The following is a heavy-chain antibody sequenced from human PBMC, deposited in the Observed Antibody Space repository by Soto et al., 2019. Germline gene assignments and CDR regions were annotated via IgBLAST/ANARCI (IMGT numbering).Heavy chain of an antibody. CDR2: ISAYNGDT. CDR1: GYTFTTYA. V-gene: IGHV1-18*01. D-gene: IGHD6-6*01. J-gene: IGHJ5*02. Sequence: ASVKVSCKASGYTFTTYAINWVRQAPGRGLEWLGWISAYNGDTKFAQKFQDRVAMTTDTSTSTAYMELRSLGSDDSAVYYCARDSLAARPGWSDPWGQGTPVTVSS. CDR3: ARDSLAARPGWSDP.